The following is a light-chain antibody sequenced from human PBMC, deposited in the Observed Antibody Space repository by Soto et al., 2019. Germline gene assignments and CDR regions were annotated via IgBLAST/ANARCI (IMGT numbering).Light chain of an antibody. V-gene: IGLV1-47*01. CDR1: SPNIGSNF. J-gene: IGLJ2*01. Sequence: QSVLTQPPSASGTPGQRVAISCSGSSPNIGSNFAYWYQQLPGTAPKLLILRNNQRPSGVPDRFSGSKSGTSASLAISGLRSEDEADYSCAAWDDSLKSVVFGGGTKVTVL. CDR3: AAWDDSLKSVV. CDR2: RNN.